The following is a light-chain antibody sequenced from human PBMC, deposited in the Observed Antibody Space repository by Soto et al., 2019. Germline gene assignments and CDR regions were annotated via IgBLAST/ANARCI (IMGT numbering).Light chain of an antibody. CDR1: SSDVGAYDY. J-gene: IGLJ1*01. V-gene: IGLV2-14*01. Sequence: QSALTQPPSASGSPGQSVTISCTGTSSDVGAYDYVCWYQQHPGKAPKLIIYQVTSRPSGVSNRFSASKSGNTASLTISALQAEDEALYYCCSYSSSSTFYVFGTGTKVTVL. CDR2: QVT. CDR3: CSYSSSSTFYV.